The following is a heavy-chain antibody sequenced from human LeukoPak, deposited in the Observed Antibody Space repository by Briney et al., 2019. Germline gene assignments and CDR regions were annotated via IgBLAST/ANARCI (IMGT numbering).Heavy chain of an antibody. J-gene: IGHJ5*02. CDR3: ARGRGDIVVVPAAIRGWFDP. Sequence: SETLSLTCTVSGGSISSGSYYWSWIRQPAGKGLEWIGTIYHSGNTNYNPSLKSRVTISVDTSKNQFSLKLSSVTAADTAVYYCARGRGDIVVVPAAIRGWFDPWGQGTLVTVSS. CDR1: GGSISSGSYY. D-gene: IGHD2-2*02. CDR2: IYHSGNT. V-gene: IGHV4-39*07.